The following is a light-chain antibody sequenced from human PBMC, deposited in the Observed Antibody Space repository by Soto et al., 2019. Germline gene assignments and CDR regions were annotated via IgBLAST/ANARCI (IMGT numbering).Light chain of an antibody. V-gene: IGKV1-5*03. J-gene: IGKJ4*01. CDR3: QHYNSFSLT. CDR2: KAS. Sequence: IQMTQSPSTLSASVGDRVTITCRASQSFSTWLAWYQQKPGKAPKLLIYKASSLESGVPSRFSGSGSGTEFTLTINSLQPDDFATYYCQHYNSFSLTFGGRTKVDI. CDR1: QSFSTW.